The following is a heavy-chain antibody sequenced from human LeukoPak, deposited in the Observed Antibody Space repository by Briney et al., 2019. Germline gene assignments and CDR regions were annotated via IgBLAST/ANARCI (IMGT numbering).Heavy chain of an antibody. CDR3: ARQSNVLRFLEWLSPFDY. J-gene: IGHJ4*02. Sequence: PSETLSLTCTVSGGSISSGGYYWSWIRQHPGKGLEWIGYIYYSGSTYYNPSLKSRVTISVDTSKNQFSLKLSSVTAADTAVYYCARQSNVLRFLEWLSPFDYWGQGTLVTVSS. CDR2: IYYSGST. CDR1: GGSISSGGYY. D-gene: IGHD3-3*01. V-gene: IGHV4-31*03.